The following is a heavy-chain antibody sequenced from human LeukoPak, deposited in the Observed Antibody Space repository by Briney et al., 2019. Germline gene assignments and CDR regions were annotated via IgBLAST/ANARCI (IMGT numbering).Heavy chain of an antibody. J-gene: IGHJ4*02. Sequence: PGGSLRLSCAASGFTFSSYWMSWVRQAPGKGLEWVANIKQDGSEKYYVDPVKGRFTISRDNAKNSLYLLMNSLRAEDTAVYYCASITDGDYVSPLDYWGQGTLVTVSS. D-gene: IGHD4-17*01. CDR1: GFTFSSYW. V-gene: IGHV3-7*05. CDR3: ASITDGDYVSPLDY. CDR2: IKQDGSEK.